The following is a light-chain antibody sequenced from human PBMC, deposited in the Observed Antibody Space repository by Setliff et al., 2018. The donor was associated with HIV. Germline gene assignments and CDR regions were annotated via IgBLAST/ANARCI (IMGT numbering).Light chain of an antibody. CDR3: CSYAGSGPV. CDR2: DVK. Sequence: SALAQPASVSGSPGQSITLSCTGTSSEVGGYNYVSWYQQHPDKAPKLMIYDVKNRPSGVSDRFFGSKSGNTASLTISGLQAEDEADYYCCSYAGSGPVFGAGTKFTVL. J-gene: IGLJ1*01. CDR1: SSEVGGYNY. V-gene: IGLV2-23*02.